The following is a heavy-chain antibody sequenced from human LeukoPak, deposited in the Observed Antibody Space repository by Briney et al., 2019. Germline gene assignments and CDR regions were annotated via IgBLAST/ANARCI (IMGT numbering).Heavy chain of an antibody. V-gene: IGHV3-7*01. D-gene: IGHD4-11*01. CDR1: GFTFSGAW. CDR3: ARERTTIMSGTAIGGY. CDR2: IREDGTEK. J-gene: IGHJ4*02. Sequence: PGGSLRLSCTASGFTFSGAWMTWVRQAPGKGLEWVANIREDGTEKNYVDSVKGRFTISRDNAKNSLFLQMNSLTADDTALYYCARERTTIMSGTAIGGYWGQGTLVTVSS.